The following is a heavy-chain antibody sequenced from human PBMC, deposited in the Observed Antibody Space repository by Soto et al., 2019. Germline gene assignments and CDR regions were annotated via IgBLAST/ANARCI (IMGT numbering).Heavy chain of an antibody. V-gene: IGHV3-23*01. CDR2: ISGSGGST. J-gene: IGHJ3*02. CDR3: ARAGLGYCTSTNCHPGFDI. CDR1: GFTFSSYA. Sequence: GGSLRLSCAASGFTFSSYAMSWVRQAPGKGLEWVSTISGSGGSTYYADSVKGRFTISRDNAKNTLYLQMNSLRAEDTAVYYCARAGLGYCTSTNCHPGFDIWGQGTMVTVSS. D-gene: IGHD2-2*01.